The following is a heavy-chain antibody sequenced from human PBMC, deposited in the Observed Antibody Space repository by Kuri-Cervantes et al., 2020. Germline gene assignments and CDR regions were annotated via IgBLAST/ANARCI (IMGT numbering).Heavy chain of an antibody. V-gene: IGHV3-23*01. Sequence: GESLKISCAASGFTSSSYEMNWVRQTPGKGLEWVSAISGSGGSTYYADSVKGRFTISRDNSKNTLYLQMNSLRAEDTALYYCARDYGFRRYYFDYWGQGILVTVSS. CDR3: ARDYGFRRYYFDY. D-gene: IGHD3-10*01. CDR2: ISGSGGST. CDR1: GFTSSSYE. J-gene: IGHJ4*02.